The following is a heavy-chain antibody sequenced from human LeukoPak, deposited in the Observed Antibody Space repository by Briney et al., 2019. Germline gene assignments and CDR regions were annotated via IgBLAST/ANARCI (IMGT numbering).Heavy chain of an antibody. Sequence: SETLSLTCTVSGGSISSSSYYWGWIRQPPGKGLEWIGTIYYSGTTYYNSSLKSRVTISADTSKKHFSLRLSSVTAADTAVYYCARGRSSSGYYKRKPEYYFDYWGQGTLVTVSS. D-gene: IGHD3-22*01. CDR2: IYYSGTT. J-gene: IGHJ4*02. CDR3: ARGRSSSGYYKRKPEYYFDY. V-gene: IGHV4-39*02. CDR1: GGSISSSSYY.